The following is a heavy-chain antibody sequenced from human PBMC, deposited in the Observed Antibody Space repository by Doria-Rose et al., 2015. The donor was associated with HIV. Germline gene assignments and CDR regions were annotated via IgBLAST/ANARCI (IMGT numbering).Heavy chain of an antibody. CDR1: GFSFTNYG. Sequence: RSLRLSCAASGFSFTNYGMHWVRQAPGKGLEWVAIIWYDASNKYYADSVKGRFSISRDNSKNTLYLQMNSLRAEDTAVYYCARDFRGSGSYLDWFDPWGQGTLVTVSS. D-gene: IGHD3-10*01. J-gene: IGHJ5*02. V-gene: IGHV3-33*01. CDR2: IWYDASNK. CDR3: ARDFRGSGSYLDWFDP.